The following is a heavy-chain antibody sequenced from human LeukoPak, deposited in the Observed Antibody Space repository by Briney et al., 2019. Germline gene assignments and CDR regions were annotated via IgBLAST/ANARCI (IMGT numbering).Heavy chain of an antibody. CDR2: VYSGGSS. J-gene: IGHJ6*02. CDR1: GGSVSSYY. D-gene: IGHD1-7*01. Sequence: SETLSLTCSISGGSVSSYYWNWIRQSPGKGLEWIGFVYSGGSSNYNPSLKSRVTISVDTSKNQFSLKLSSVTAADTAVYYCARDNWNYGSSMDVWGQGTTVTVSS. CDR3: ARDNWNYGSSMDV. V-gene: IGHV4-59*02.